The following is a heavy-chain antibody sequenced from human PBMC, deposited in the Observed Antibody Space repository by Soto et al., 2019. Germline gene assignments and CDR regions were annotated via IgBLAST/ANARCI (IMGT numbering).Heavy chain of an antibody. J-gene: IGHJ6*02. Sequence: GGSLRLSCAASGFTFSNYAMSWVRQAPGKGLEWVSAISGSAGSTYYADSGKGRFTISRDNSKNTLYLQMNSLRAEDTAVYYCAKASVAAAGTLDYYYGMDVWGQGTTVTVSS. D-gene: IGHD6-13*01. CDR1: GFTFSNYA. CDR2: ISGSAGST. CDR3: AKASVAAAGTLDYYYGMDV. V-gene: IGHV3-23*01.